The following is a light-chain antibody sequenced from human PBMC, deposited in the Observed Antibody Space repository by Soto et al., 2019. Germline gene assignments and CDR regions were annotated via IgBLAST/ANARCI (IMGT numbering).Light chain of an antibody. CDR2: GAS. J-gene: IGKJ5*01. CDR3: QQRSNWPPIT. Sequence: EIVLTQSPGTLSLSPGERATLSCRASQTVSNRYLAWYQQKPGQAPRLLIYGASNRVTGIPARFSGSGSGTDFTLTISSLEPEDFAGYYCQQRSNWPPITFGQGTRLEIK. CDR1: QTVSNRY. V-gene: IGKV3-11*01.